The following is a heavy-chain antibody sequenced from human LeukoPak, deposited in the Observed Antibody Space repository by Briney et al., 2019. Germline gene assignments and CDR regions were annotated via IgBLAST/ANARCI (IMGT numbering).Heavy chain of an antibody. CDR2: ISSSSSYI. J-gene: IGHJ4*02. Sequence: GGSLRLSCAASGFTFSSYSMNWVRQAPGKGLEWVSSISSSSSYIYYADSVKGRFTISRDNAKNSLYLQMNSLRAEDTAVYYCARVPPRIAAHWGFRHHSYYFDYWGQGTLVTVSS. CDR3: ARVPPRIAAHWGFRHHSYYFDY. V-gene: IGHV3-21*01. D-gene: IGHD6-13*01. CDR1: GFTFSSYS.